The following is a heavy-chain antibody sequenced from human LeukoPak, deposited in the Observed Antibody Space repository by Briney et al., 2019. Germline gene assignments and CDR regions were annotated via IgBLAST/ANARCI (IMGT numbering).Heavy chain of an antibody. J-gene: IGHJ4*02. CDR1: GFPQNLFA. CDR2: ISASASTT. V-gene: IGHV3-23*01. D-gene: IGHD5-12*01. Sequence: GGSLRLSCVVSGFPQNLFAVTWVRQAPGKGLEWVSFISASASTTHYADSVKGRFTISKDIAKDTIYLQMNSLKVEDTAIYFCTKNIGYSYGYLANWGQGTLVTVSS. CDR3: TKNIGYSYGYLAN.